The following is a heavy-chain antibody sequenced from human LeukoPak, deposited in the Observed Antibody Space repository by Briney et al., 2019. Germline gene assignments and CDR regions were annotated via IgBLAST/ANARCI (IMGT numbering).Heavy chain of an antibody. CDR1: GGSISSSSYY. CDR2: IYYSGST. J-gene: IGHJ3*02. V-gene: IGHV4-39*01. D-gene: IGHD2-15*01. CDR3: ARVRCSGGSCYSFFFLGGAFDI. Sequence: PSETLSLTCTVSGGSISSSSYYWGWIRQPPGKGLEWIGSIYYSGSTYYNPSLKSRVTISVDTSKNQFSLKLSSVTAADTAVYYCARVRCSGGSCYSFFFLGGAFDIWGQGTMVTVSS.